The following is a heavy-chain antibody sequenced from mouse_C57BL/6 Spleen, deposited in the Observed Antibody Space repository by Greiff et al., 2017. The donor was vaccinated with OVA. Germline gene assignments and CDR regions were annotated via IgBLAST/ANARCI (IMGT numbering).Heavy chain of an antibody. CDR2: INPSTGGT. Sequence: EVQLQQSGPELVKPGASVKISCKASGYSFTGYYMNWVKQSPEKSLEWIGEINPSTGGTTYNQKFKAKATLTVDKSSSTAYMQLKSLTSEDSAVYYCARNGAAQARFEYWGQGTTLTVSS. J-gene: IGHJ2*01. V-gene: IGHV1-42*01. D-gene: IGHD3-2*02. CDR3: ARNGAAQARFEY. CDR1: GYSFTGYY.